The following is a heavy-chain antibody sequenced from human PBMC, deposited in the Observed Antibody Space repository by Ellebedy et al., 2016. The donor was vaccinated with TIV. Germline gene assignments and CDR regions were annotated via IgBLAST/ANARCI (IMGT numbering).Heavy chain of an antibody. CDR1: GFTFSNYA. J-gene: IGHJ4*02. V-gene: IGHV3-23*01. D-gene: IGHD4-17*01. CDR3: ARLRYGDYYFDY. Sequence: GESLKISCAASGFTFSNYALSWVRQAPGKGLEWVSGFGVSGDTTYYIDSVKGRFTISRDNSKNTVYLQMDSLRAEDTAVYYCARLRYGDYYFDYWGLGTLVTVSS. CDR2: FGVSGDTT.